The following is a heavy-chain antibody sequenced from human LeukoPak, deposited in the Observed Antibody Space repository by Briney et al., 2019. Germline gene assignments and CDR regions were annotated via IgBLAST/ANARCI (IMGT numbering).Heavy chain of an antibody. J-gene: IGHJ4*02. CDR1: GFTFSSYG. CDR3: AREGYGDHEGYFDY. V-gene: IGHV3-30*19. Sequence: GGSLRLSCAASGFTFSSYGMHWVRQAPGKGLEWVAVIWYDGSNKYYADSVKGRFTISRDNSKNTLYLQMNSLRAEDTAVYYCAREGYGDHEGYFDYWGQGTLVTVSS. D-gene: IGHD4-17*01. CDR2: IWYDGSNK.